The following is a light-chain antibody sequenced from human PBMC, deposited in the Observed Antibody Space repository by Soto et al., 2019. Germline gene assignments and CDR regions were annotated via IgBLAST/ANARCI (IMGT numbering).Light chain of an antibody. V-gene: IGKV1-33*01. CDR1: QDIDKF. J-gene: IGKJ5*01. CDR3: QQYDDLPIT. CDR2: DTS. Sequence: DIPMTQSPSSLSASVGDRVTITCQASQDIDKFLNWYQQKPGKAPKLLIDDTSSLQTGVPSRFSGSGSGTHFTFTISSLQPEDVATYYCQQYDDLPITFGQGTRLEIK.